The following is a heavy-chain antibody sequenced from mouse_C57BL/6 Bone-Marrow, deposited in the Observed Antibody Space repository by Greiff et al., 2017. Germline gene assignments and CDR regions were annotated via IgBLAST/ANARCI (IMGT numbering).Heavy chain of an antibody. CDR3: SSFDGNYFDF. J-gene: IGHJ2*01. CDR2: IDPEIGDT. Sequence: EVMLVESGAELVRPGASVKLSCTASGFNIKDDYIHWVKQRPEQGLEWIGWIDPEIGDTEYASKFPGKATITSDTSSNTAYLQLSSLTSEDTAVYYCSSFDGNYFDFWGQGTPLTVAS. V-gene: IGHV14-4*01. D-gene: IGHD2-3*01. CDR1: GFNIKDDY.